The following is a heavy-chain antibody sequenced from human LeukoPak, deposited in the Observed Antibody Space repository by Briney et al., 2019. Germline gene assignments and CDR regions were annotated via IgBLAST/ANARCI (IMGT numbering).Heavy chain of an antibody. CDR2: IYYSGST. CDR1: GGSISGYH. Sequence: SETLSLTCTVSGGSISGYHWSWIRQPPGKGLEWIGYIYYSGSTNYNPSLQSRVIISVDTSKNQFSLKLSSVTAADTAVYYCARGGGYASPIGYWGQGALVTVSS. CDR3: ARGGGYASPIGY. V-gene: IGHV4-59*01. D-gene: IGHD5-12*01. J-gene: IGHJ4*02.